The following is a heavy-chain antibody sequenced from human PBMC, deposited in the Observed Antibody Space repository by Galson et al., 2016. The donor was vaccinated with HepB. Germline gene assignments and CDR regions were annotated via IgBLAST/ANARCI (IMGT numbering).Heavy chain of an antibody. D-gene: IGHD6-13*01. J-gene: IGHJ5*02. CDR3: ARDWGDSNTWDKWLDP. V-gene: IGHV1-69*13. Sequence: SVKVSCKASGDTFSTYAINWVRQAPGQGLEWMGEIIPIFGTAKYAQKFQGRVTITADESTSTAYMELSSLRSEDTAVYYCARDWGDSNTWDKWLDPWGQGTLVTVSS. CDR2: IIPIFGTA. CDR1: GDTFSTYA.